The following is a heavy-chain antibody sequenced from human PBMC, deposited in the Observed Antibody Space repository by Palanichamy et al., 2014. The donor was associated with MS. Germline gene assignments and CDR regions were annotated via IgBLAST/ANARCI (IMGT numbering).Heavy chain of an antibody. CDR3: AKAGYCSGGSCYVYYYYGMDV. Sequence: EVQLLESGGGLVQPGGSLRLSCAASGFTFSSYAMSWVRQAPGKGLEWVSAISGSFGGSTYYADSVKGRFTISRDNSKNTLYLQMNSLRAEDTAVYYCAKAGYCSGGSCYVYYYYGMDVWGQGTTVTVSS. CDR2: ISGSFGGST. V-gene: IGHV3-23*01. J-gene: IGHJ6*02. CDR1: GFTFSSYA. D-gene: IGHD2-15*01.